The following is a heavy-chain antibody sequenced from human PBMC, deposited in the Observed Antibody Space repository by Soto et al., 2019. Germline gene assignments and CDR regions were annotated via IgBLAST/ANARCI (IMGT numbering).Heavy chain of an antibody. V-gene: IGHV6-1*01. D-gene: IGHD7-27*01. CDR1: GDSVSSKSAA. Sequence: PSQTLSLTCAISGDSVSSKSAAWHWIRQSPSRGLEWLGRTYYRSKWSSNYAVSVKSRITINPDTSKNQFSLQLRSVTPDDTAMYYCARTGDYIVDYWGQGTPAPVYS. CDR3: ARTGDYIVDY. CDR2: TYYRSKWSS. J-gene: IGHJ4*02.